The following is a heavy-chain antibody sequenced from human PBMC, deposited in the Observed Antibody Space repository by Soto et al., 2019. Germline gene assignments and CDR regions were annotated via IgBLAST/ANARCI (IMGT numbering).Heavy chain of an antibody. D-gene: IGHD6-13*01. CDR2: TYYRSKWYN. CDR3: ARDEQPPEFYYYYGMDV. CDR1: GDIVSSNSAA. V-gene: IGHV6-1*01. Sequence: SQTLSLTCXISGDIVSSNSAAWNWIRQSPSRGLEWLGRTYYRSKWYNDYAVSVKSRITINPDTSKNQFSLQLNSVTPEDTAVYYCARDEQPPEFYYYYGMDVWGQGTTVTVSS. J-gene: IGHJ6*02.